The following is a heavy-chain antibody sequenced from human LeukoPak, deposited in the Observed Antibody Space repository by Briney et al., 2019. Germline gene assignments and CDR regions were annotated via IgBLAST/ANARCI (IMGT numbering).Heavy chain of an antibody. Sequence: SETLSLTCTVSGGSIGNYYWSWIRQPAGKGREWTGRTHTSGSTNYNPSLKSRVTMSVDTSKNQFSLKLTSVTAADTAVYYCARGRWKTGMDSPHYFDYWGQGTLVTVSS. CDR3: ARGRWKTGMDSPHYFDY. CDR1: GGSIGNYY. V-gene: IGHV4-4*07. J-gene: IGHJ4*02. CDR2: THTSGST. D-gene: IGHD2-2*03.